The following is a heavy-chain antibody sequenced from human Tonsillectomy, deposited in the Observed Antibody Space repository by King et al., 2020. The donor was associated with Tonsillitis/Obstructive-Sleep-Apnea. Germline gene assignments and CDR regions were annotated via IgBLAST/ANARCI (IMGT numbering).Heavy chain of an antibody. CDR2: ISYDGSNK. V-gene: IGHV3-30*04. D-gene: IGHD3-10*01. Sequence: VQLVESGGGVVQPGRSLRLSCAASGFTFSSYAMHWVRQAPGKGLEWVAVISYDGSNKYYADSVQGRFTISRDNSKNTLYLQMNSLRAEDTAVYYCAGGPPDPSADHGSGNDGGMDVWGQGTTVTVSS. CDR3: AGGPPDPSADHGSGNDGGMDV. CDR1: GFTFSSYA. J-gene: IGHJ6*02.